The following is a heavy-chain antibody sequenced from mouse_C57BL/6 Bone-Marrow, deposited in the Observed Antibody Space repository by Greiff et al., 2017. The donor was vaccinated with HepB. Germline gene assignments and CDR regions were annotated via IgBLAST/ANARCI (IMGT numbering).Heavy chain of an antibody. CDR3: ARTGQLRLQGFDY. CDR1: GYSFTDYN. D-gene: IGHD3-2*02. V-gene: IGHV1-39*01. CDR2: INPNYGTT. J-gene: IGHJ2*01. Sequence: VHVKQSGPELVKPGASVKISCKASGYSFTDYNMNWVKQSNGKSLEWIGVINPNYGTTSYNQKFKGKATLTVDQSSSTAYMQLNSLTSEDSAVYYCARTGQLRLQGFDYWGQGTTLTVSS.